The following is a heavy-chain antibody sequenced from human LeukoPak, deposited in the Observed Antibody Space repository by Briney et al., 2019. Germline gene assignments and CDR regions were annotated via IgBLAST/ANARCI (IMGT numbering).Heavy chain of an antibody. CDR2: IRYDGSNK. J-gene: IGHJ4*02. V-gene: IGHV3-30*02. Sequence: PGESLKISCAASGFTFSSYGMHWVRQAPGKGLEWVAFIRYDGSNKYYADSVKGRFTISRDNSKNTLYLQVNSLRAEDTAVYYCAKDWSNSGWYFDYWGQGTLVTVSS. CDR1: GFTFSSYG. D-gene: IGHD6-19*01. CDR3: AKDWSNSGWYFDY.